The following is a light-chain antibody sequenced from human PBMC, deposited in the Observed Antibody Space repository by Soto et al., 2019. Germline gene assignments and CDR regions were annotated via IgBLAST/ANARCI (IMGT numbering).Light chain of an antibody. J-gene: IGKJ3*01. V-gene: IGKV1-27*01. CDR2: ATS. CDR1: QGINHY. CDR3: QKHNSAPLF. Sequence: DIQMTQSPSSLSASVGDRVTITCRASQGINHYLAWFQQKPGKVPKLLISATSTLQSGVPSRFSGSGFGTDFTLTISSLQPEDVATYYCQKHNSAPLFFGPGTKVEIK.